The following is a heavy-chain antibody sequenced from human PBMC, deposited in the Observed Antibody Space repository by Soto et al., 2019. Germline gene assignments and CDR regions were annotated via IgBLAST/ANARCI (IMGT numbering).Heavy chain of an antibody. J-gene: IGHJ6*02. CDR3: ARWPDGYYYYGMDV. V-gene: IGHV1-8*01. CDR1: GYTFTSYD. CDR2: MNPNSGNT. Sequence: QVQLVQSGAEVKKPGASVKVSCKSSGYTFTSYDINWVRQATGQGLEWMGWMNPNSGNTGYAQKFHCRVTMTRNTSISTAYMELISLRAEDTAVYYCARWPDGYYYYGMDVWGQGTTVTVSS.